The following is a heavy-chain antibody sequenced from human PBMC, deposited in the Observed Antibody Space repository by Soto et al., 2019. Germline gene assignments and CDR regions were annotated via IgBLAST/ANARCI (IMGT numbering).Heavy chain of an antibody. J-gene: IGHJ4*02. CDR2: IYDSGST. V-gene: IGHV4-59*01. CDR1: GDSIRSYY. D-gene: IGHD3-22*01. CDR3: ARDRAYYESSGLYFDY. Sequence: TSETLSLTCTVSGDSIRSYYWSWIRQPPGKGLEWIGYIYDSGSTNYNSSLKSRVTISVDTSKSQFSLKLSSVTAADTAVYYCARDRAYYESSGLYFDYWGQGTLVTVSS.